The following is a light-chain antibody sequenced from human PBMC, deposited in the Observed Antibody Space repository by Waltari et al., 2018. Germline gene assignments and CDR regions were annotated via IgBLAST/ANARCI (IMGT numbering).Light chain of an antibody. CDR2: AAS. V-gene: IGKV1-39*01. Sequence: DIQMTQSPSSLSASVGDRVTITCRASQSISRYLNWYQQKPRKAPKLLSYAASSLQSGVPSSCKGNGSQTDFTSTISRLQPEDVSTYYSQQSYITPITFGQGTRLKIK. CDR3: QQSYITPIT. CDR1: QSISRY. J-gene: IGKJ5*01.